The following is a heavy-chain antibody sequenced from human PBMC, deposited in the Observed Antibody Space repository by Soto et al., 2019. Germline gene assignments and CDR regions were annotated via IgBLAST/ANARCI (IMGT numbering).Heavy chain of an antibody. CDR1: GGSISSGGYY. D-gene: IGHD2-2*01. Sequence: QVQLQESGPGLVKPSQTLSLTCTVSGGSISSGGYYWSWIRQHPGKGLEWIGYSDYSGSTYYNPSLKSRVTISVDTSKNQFSLKLSSVTAADTAVYYCARIVVVPAAILAFDIWGQGTMVTVSS. V-gene: IGHV4-31*03. CDR2: SDYSGST. J-gene: IGHJ3*02. CDR3: ARIVVVPAAILAFDI.